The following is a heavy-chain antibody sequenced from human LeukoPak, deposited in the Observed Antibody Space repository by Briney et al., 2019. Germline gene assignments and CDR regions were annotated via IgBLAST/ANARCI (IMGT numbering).Heavy chain of an antibody. CDR1: GGSISSYY. CDR2: IYYSGST. J-gene: IGHJ4*02. V-gene: IGHV4-59*01. CDR3: ARGSGSTTPFPFDY. D-gene: IGHD1-26*01. Sequence: SETLSLTCTVSGGSISSYYWSWIRQPPGKGLEWIGYIYYSGSTNYNPSLKSRVTISVDTSKNQFSLKLGSVTAADTAVYYCARGSGSTTPFPFDYWGQGTLVTVSS.